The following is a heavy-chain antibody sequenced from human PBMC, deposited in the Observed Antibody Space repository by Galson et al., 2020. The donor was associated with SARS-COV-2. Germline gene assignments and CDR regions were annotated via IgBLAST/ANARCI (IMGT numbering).Heavy chain of an antibody. CDR3: ARESYNWNDGRAFYFDY. CDR1: GGTFSSYA. Sequence: ASVKVSCKASGGTFSSYAISWVRQAPGQGLEWMGGIIPIFGTANYAQKFQGRVTITTDESTSTAYMELSSLRSEDTAVYYCARESYNWNDGRAFYFDYWGQGTLVTVSS. D-gene: IGHD1-20*01. J-gene: IGHJ4*02. CDR2: IIPIFGTA. V-gene: IGHV1-69*05.